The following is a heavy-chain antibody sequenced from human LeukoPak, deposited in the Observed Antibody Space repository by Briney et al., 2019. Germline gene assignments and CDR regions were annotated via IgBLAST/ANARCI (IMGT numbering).Heavy chain of an antibody. CDR2: INSDGSST. V-gene: IGHV3-74*01. J-gene: IGHJ6*04. CDR1: GFTFSSYW. Sequence: GGSLRLSCAASGFTFSSYWMHWVRQAPGKGLVWVSRINSDGSSTSYADSVKGRFTISRDNAKNTLYLQMSSLRAEDTAVYSCAKGGHCSSTDCHDGRMDVWGKGTTVTVSS. CDR3: AKGGHCSSTDCHDGRMDV. D-gene: IGHD2-2*01.